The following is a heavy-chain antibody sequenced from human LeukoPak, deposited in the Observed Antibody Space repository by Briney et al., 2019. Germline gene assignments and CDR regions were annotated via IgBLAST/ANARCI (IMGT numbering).Heavy chain of an antibody. CDR2: IYTSGST. Sequence: SQTLSLTCTVSGGSISRGSYYWSWIRQPAGKGLEWIGRIYTSGSTNYNPSLKSRVTISVDTSKNQFSLKLSSVTAADTAVYYCASSSSYSSSWGYYYYYYYMDVWGKGTTVTVSS. D-gene: IGHD6-13*01. CDR3: ASSSSYSSSWGYYYYYYYMDV. J-gene: IGHJ6*03. V-gene: IGHV4-61*02. CDR1: GGSISRGSYY.